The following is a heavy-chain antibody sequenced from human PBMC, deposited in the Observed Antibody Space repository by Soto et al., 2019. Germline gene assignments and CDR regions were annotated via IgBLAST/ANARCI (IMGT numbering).Heavy chain of an antibody. V-gene: IGHV4-39*01. CDR3: ARIVVIPAAPNYYNHFGVDA. Sequence: SETLSITCTVSGDSIISSSYYWAWIRQSPGKGLEWIGNMYYSGSTYYNLSLKSRVTMSVDTSKNQFSLKISSVTAADTSVYYCARIVVIPAAPNYYNHFGVDAWVQWTSVT. CDR1: GDSIISSSYY. J-gene: IGHJ6*02. D-gene: IGHD2-2*01. CDR2: MYYSGST.